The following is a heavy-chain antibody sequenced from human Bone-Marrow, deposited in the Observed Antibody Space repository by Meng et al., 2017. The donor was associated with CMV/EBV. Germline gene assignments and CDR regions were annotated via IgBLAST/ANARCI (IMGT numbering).Heavy chain of an antibody. J-gene: IGHJ6*02. D-gene: IGHD3-3*01. CDR3: ARVRIFGVVTPVDV. CDR1: GYTFTNYD. V-gene: IGHV1-8*01. Sequence: ASVKVSCKASGYTFTNYDINWVRQATGQGLEWMGWMNPNSGNTGYAQKFQGRVTMTRNTSISTAYMELSSLRSEDTAVYYCARVRIFGVVTPVDVWGQGTTVTVSS. CDR2: MNPNSGNT.